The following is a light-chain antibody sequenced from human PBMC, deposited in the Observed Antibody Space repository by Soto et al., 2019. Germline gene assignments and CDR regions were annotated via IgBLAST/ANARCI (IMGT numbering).Light chain of an antibody. Sequence: EIVLTQSPDTLSLSPGERATLSCRAVQSVSSYLAWYQQNPGQAPSLLIYGASTRATGVPDRFSGTGSGTEFTLTISSLKSEDYAVYYCQQYKSWPPITFGQGTRLE. J-gene: IGKJ5*01. V-gene: IGKV3-15*01. CDR2: GAS. CDR3: QQYKSWPPIT. CDR1: QSVSSY.